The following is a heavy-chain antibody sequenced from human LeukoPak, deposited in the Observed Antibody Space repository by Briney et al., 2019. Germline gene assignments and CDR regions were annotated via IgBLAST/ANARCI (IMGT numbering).Heavy chain of an antibody. J-gene: IGHJ6*03. V-gene: IGHV4-59*01. CDR2: IHYSGNT. Sequence: SETLSLTCTVSGGAINSYYWSWIRLPPGKGLEGFGYIHYSGNTNYNPSLRSRVTISVDTSRDQFSLKLSSVTAADTAVYYCARLLGNDYFYYYMDVWGKGTTVTVSS. CDR1: GGAINSYY. CDR3: ARLLGNDYFYYYMDV. D-gene: IGHD1-26*01.